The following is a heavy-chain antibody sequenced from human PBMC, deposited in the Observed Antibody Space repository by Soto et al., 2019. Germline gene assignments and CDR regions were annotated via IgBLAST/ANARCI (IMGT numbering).Heavy chain of an antibody. Sequence: QVNLVESGGGVVQPGRSLRLSCAASGFTFSNNGMHWVRQAPGKGLEWMGVISYEGSEKYYAGSVKGRFTISRDNSKNTLYLQMDTLRAEDTAIYYCVKDKGAAAGFDYWGQGILVTVSS. CDR3: VKDKGAAAGFDY. V-gene: IGHV3-30*18. D-gene: IGHD6-13*01. CDR1: GFTFSNNG. CDR2: ISYEGSEK. J-gene: IGHJ4*02.